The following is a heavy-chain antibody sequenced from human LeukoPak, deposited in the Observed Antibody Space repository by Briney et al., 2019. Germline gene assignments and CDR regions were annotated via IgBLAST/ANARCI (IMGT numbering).Heavy chain of an antibody. V-gene: IGHV3-21*01. Sequence: GGSLRLSCAASGFTFSSYSMNWVRQAPGKGLEWVSCISSSSSYIYYADSVKGRFTISRDNAKNSLYLQMNSLGAEDTAVYYCARAHNWKYGSFDFWGQGTLVTVSS. J-gene: IGHJ4*02. CDR1: GFTFSSYS. CDR3: ARAHNWKYGSFDF. CDR2: ISSSSSYI. D-gene: IGHD1-7*01.